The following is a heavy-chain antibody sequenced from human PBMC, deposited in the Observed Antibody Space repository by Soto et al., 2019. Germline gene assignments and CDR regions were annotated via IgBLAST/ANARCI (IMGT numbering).Heavy chain of an antibody. J-gene: IGHJ4*02. CDR1: GFTFSNYA. CDR3: ASSRDGYSFDY. CDR2: ISSNGGST. V-gene: IGHV3-64*01. Sequence: EVQLVESGGGLVQPGGSLRLSCAASGFTFSNYAMHWVRQAPGKGLEYVSTISSNGGSTYYASSVKGRFTISRDNSKNTPYLQMGSLRAEDRAVYYCASSRDGYSFDYWGQGTLVTVSS. D-gene: IGHD4-4*01.